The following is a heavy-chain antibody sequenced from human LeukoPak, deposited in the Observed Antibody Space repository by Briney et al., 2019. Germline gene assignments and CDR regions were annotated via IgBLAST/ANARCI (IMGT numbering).Heavy chain of an antibody. CDR3: ARGRRPIVVVPDDIHKPLNYFDP. Sequence: GASVKVSCKASGYTFTSYGISWVRQATGQGLEWMGWMNPNSGNTGYAQKFQGRVTMTRNTSISTAYMELSSLRSEDTAVYYCARGRRPIVVVPDDIHKPLNYFDPWGQGTLVTVSS. J-gene: IGHJ5*02. CDR2: MNPNSGNT. CDR1: GYTFTSYG. D-gene: IGHD2-2*01. V-gene: IGHV1-8*02.